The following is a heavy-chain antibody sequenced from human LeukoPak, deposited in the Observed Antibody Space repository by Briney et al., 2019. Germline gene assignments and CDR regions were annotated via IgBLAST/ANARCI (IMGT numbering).Heavy chain of an antibody. CDR3: AREPGIAVAGYAFDY. Sequence: GSSVKVSCKASGGTFSSYAISWVRQAPGQGLEWMGGIIPIFGTANYAQKFQGRVTITADESTSTAYMELSSLRSEDTAVYYCAREPGIAVAGYAFDYWGQATLVTVSS. D-gene: IGHD6-19*01. J-gene: IGHJ4*02. V-gene: IGHV1-69*01. CDR1: GGTFSSYA. CDR2: IIPIFGTA.